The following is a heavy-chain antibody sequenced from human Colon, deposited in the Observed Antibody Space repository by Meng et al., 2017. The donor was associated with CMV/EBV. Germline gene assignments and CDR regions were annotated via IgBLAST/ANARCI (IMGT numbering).Heavy chain of an antibody. J-gene: IGHJ4*02. CDR3: ARARDSGSWLLDY. CDR2: STPDSGKT. Sequence: ASVKVSCKASGYTFNYYAIHWVRQAPGHRLQWMGCSTPDSGKTQYSREFQGRVTFTRDTSASTAYMVLSSLTSEDMAVYYCARARDSGSWLLDYWGQGSLVTVSS. D-gene: IGHD6-13*01. CDR1: GYTFNYYA. V-gene: IGHV1-3*02.